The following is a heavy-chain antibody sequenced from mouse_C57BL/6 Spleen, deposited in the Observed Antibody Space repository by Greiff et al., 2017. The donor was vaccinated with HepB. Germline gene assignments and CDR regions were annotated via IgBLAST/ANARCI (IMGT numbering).Heavy chain of an antibody. D-gene: IGHD2-4*01. J-gene: IGHJ1*03. CDR2: INPSNGGT. CDR3: ARYYDYDVGWYFDV. V-gene: IGHV1-53*01. Sequence: QVQLQQPGTELVKPGASVKLSCKASGYTFTSYWMHWVKQRPGQGLEWIGNINPSNGGTNYNEKFKGKATLTADKSSSTAYMQLSSLTSEDSAVYFCARYYDYDVGWYFDVWGTGTTVTVSS. CDR1: GYTFTSYW.